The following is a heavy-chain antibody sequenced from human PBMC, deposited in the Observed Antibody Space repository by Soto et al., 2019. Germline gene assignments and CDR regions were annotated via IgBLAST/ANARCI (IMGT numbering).Heavy chain of an antibody. V-gene: IGHV1-58*01. CDR3: AKSSVACSSAGCYSLAYYYYNMDV. J-gene: IGHJ6*03. CDR2: IVVGSGNT. Sequence: GASVKVSCKASGFTFTSSAVQWVRQARGQRLEWIGWIVVGSGNTNYAQKFQERVTITRDMSTSTAYMELSSLRSEDTAVYYCAKSSVACSSAGCYSLAYYYYNMDVWGKGTTVTVSS. CDR1: GFTFTSSA. D-gene: IGHD2-2*01.